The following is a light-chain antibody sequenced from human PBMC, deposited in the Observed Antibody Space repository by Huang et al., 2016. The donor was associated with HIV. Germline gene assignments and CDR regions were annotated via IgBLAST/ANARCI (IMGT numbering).Light chain of an antibody. Sequence: EIVMTQSPATLSVSLGERVTLSCRASQSAGSRLAWYQQRPGQAPRLLIYDASTRASGIPARFSGSGYGTDFTLTISRLEPEDFAVYYCQQYGSSPWTFGQGTKVEIK. J-gene: IGKJ1*01. CDR2: DAS. CDR3: QQYGSSPWT. CDR1: QSAGSR. V-gene: IGKV3-20*01.